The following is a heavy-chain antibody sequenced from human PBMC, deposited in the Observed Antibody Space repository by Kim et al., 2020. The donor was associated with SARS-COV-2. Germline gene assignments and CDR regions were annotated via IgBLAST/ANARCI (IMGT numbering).Heavy chain of an antibody. V-gene: IGHV4-39*01. D-gene: IGHD5-12*01. Sequence: HYNPSLKGRVTISVDTSKNQLSLKLSSVTAADTAVYYCAGLEMATITGWGQGTLVTVSS. J-gene: IGHJ4*02. CDR3: AGLEMATITG.